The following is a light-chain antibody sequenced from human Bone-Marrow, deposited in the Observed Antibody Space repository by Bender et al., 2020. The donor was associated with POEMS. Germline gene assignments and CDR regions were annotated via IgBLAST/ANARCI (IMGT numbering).Light chain of an antibody. CDR2: DVS. CDR1: SSDVGKYNY. CDR3: SSYASSVTLA. V-gene: IGLV2-14*03. Sequence: QSALTQPASVSGSPGQSITISCTGTSSDVGKYNYVTWYQQHPGKAPKLIIYDVSNRPPGVANRFSGSKSGNTASLTISGLQAEDDADYYCSSYASSVTLAFGGGTKLTVL. J-gene: IGLJ3*02.